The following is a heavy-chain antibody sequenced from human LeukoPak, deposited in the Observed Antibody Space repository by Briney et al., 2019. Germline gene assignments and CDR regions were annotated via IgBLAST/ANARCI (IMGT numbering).Heavy chain of an antibody. CDR3: ASGYCSSTSCSLWDLDAFDI. Sequence: ASVKVSCKVSGYTLTELSMHWVRQAPGKGLEWMGGFDPEDGETIYAQKFQGRVTITADESTSTAYMELSSLRSEDTAVYYCASGYCSSTSCSLWDLDAFDIWGQGTMVTVSS. CDR2: FDPEDGET. CDR1: GYTLTELS. D-gene: IGHD2-2*01. V-gene: IGHV1-24*01. J-gene: IGHJ3*02.